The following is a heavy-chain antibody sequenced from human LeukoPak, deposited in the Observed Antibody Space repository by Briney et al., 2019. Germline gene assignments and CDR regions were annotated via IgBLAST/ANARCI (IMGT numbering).Heavy chain of an antibody. CDR3: AKDPGFGELYFDY. CDR2: ISGSGGST. Sequence: GGSLRLSCAASGFTFSTYWMFWVRQAPGKGLEWVSAISGSGGSTYYADSVKGRFTISRDNSNNTLYLQMNSLRAEDTAVYYCAKDPGFGELYFDYWGQGTLVTVSS. D-gene: IGHD3-10*01. V-gene: IGHV3-23*01. CDR1: GFTFSTYW. J-gene: IGHJ4*02.